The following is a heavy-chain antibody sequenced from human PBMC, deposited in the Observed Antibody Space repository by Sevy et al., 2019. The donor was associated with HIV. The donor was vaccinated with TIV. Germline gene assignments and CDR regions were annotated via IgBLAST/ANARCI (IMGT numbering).Heavy chain of an antibody. D-gene: IGHD3-22*01. J-gene: IGHJ4*02. CDR1: GFTFSNYE. CDR3: ARDLGYYDTSGYSLFDY. CDR2: IGRSGSPI. Sequence: GGSLRLSCTASGFTFSNYEMNWVRQAPGKGLEWVSYIGRSGSPIYYADSVKGRFTISRDNAKNSLYLQMNTLRAEDTAVYYCARDLGYYDTSGYSLFDYWGQGTLVTVSS. V-gene: IGHV3-48*03.